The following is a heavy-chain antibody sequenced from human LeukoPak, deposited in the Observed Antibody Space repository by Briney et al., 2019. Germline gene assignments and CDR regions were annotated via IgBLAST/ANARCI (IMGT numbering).Heavy chain of an antibody. V-gene: IGHV4-38-2*01. CDR3: ASRGGSYSDDFDY. J-gene: IGHJ4*02. CDR1: GYSISSGYY. D-gene: IGHD1-26*01. Sequence: KPSETLSLTCAVSGYSISSGYYWGWIRQPPGKGLEWIGSIYHSGSTYYNPSLKSRVTISVDTSKNQFSLKLSSVTAADTAVYYCASRGGSYSDDFDYWGLGTLVTVSS. CDR2: IYHSGST.